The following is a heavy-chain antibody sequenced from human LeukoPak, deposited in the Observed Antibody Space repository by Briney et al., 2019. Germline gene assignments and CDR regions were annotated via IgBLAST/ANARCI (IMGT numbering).Heavy chain of an antibody. V-gene: IGHV3-74*01. CDR2: ISGDGRTT. CDR3: AKDQDF. Sequence: GGSLRLSCVASGFSFGSYWMHWVRKAPGKGLMWVSRISGDGRTTNYADSVKGRFTISKDDAENTVYLQMNSLRDEDTAVYYCAKDQDFGGQGTLVTVSS. D-gene: IGHD3-3*01. J-gene: IGHJ4*02. CDR1: GFSFGSYW.